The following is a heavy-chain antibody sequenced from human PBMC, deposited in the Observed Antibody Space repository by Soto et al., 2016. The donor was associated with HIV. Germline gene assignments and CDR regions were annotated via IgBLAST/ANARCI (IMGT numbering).Heavy chain of an antibody. Sequence: VQLVESGGGVVQLGRSLRLSCAASGLTFSSYAMHWVRQAPGKGLEWVAVISYDGSNKYYADSVKGRFTISRDDSKNTLYLQMNSLRAEDTAVYYCARDLERIRGVISHWFDPWGQGPWSPSPQ. CDR2: ISYDGSNK. V-gene: IGHV3-30*04. J-gene: IGHJ5*02. D-gene: IGHD3-10*01. CDR3: ARDLERIRGVISHWFDP. CDR1: GLTFSSYA.